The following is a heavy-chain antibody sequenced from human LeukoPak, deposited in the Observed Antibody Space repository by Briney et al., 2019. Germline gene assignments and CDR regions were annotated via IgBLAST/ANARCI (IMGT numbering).Heavy chain of an antibody. CDR3: ARAAYYDSSDY. V-gene: IGHV1-2*02. D-gene: IGHD3-22*01. CDR2: INPHSGDT. J-gene: IGHJ4*02. CDR1: RYTFTGYY. Sequence: GASVKVSCKASRYTFTGYYMHWVRQAPGQGLEWMGWINPHSGDTNYAQKFQGRVTMTRDTSISTAYMELSRLRSDDTAVYYCARAAYYDSSDYWGQGTLVTVSS.